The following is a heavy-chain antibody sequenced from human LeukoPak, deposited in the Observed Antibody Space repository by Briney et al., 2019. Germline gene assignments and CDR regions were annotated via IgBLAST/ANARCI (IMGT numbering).Heavy chain of an antibody. Sequence: GGSLRLSCAASGFTFSSYWMSWVRQAPGKGLEWVANIKQDGSEKYYVDSVKGRFTISRDNAKNSLYLQMNSLRAEDTAVYYCARSYGSGSYPYYYYYMDVWGKGTTVTVSS. CDR2: IKQDGSEK. CDR3: ARSYGSGSYPYYYYYMDV. D-gene: IGHD3-10*01. CDR1: GFTFSSYW. V-gene: IGHV3-7*01. J-gene: IGHJ6*03.